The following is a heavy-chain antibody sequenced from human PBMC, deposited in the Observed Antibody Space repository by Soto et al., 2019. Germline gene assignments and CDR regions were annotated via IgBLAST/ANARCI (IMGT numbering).Heavy chain of an antibody. Sequence: GGSLRLSCAVSGFTFSSYGMHWVRQAPGKGLEWVAHISYDGSNEHYVDSVKGRFTISRDNAKSSLFLQMNSLRPDDTALYYCAKDMKWGGMTTIHYFDSWGQGTLVTVSS. J-gene: IGHJ4*02. CDR2: ISYDGSNE. D-gene: IGHD4-17*01. CDR3: AKDMKWGGMTTIHYFDS. V-gene: IGHV3-30*18. CDR1: GFTFSSYG.